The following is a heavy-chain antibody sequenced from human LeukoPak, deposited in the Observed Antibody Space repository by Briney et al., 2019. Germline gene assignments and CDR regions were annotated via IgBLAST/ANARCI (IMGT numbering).Heavy chain of an antibody. J-gene: IGHJ6*02. CDR1: GYSISSGYY. D-gene: IGHD3-10*01. V-gene: IGHV4-38-2*01. Sequence: SETLSLTCAVSGYSISSGYYWGWIRQPPGKGLEWIGSIYHSGSTYYNPSLKSRVTISVDTSKNQFSLKLSSVTAADTAVYYCARLLWFGELLTPPDYYYGMDVWGQGTTVTVSS. CDR2: IYHSGST. CDR3: ARLLWFGELLTPPDYYYGMDV.